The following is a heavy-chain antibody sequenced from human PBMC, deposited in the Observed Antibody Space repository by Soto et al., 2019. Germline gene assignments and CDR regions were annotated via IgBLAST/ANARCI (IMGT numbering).Heavy chain of an antibody. V-gene: IGHV4-39*02. D-gene: IGHD1-26*01. Sequence: SETLSLTXTVSGGSISSSTYYWGWIRQPPGKGLEWIGSIYYSGSTYYNPSLKSRITINPDTSKNQYSLQLNSVTPEDTAVYFCARGEQYSGRIFDYWGQGTLVTVSS. CDR2: IYYSGST. CDR1: GGSISSSTYY. J-gene: IGHJ4*01. CDR3: ARGEQYSGRIFDY.